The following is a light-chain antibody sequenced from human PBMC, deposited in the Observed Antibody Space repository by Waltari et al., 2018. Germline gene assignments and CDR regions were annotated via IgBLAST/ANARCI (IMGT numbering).Light chain of an antibody. Sequence: EIVLTQSPGTLSLSPGERATLSCRASQSIGIYLAWYQQKPGQAPRLLMYHASSRATGIPDRFRGSGSGTDFSLTISRLEPEDFAVYYCQKYESLPATFGQGTKVEIK. CDR2: HAS. J-gene: IGKJ1*01. CDR3: QKYESLPAT. CDR1: QSIGIY. V-gene: IGKV3-20*01.